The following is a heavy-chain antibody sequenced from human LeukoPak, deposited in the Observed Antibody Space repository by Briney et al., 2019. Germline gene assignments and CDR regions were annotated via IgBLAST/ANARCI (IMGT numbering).Heavy chain of an antibody. D-gene: IGHD3-10*01. CDR3: ARSGSGSYFDY. Sequence: GGSLRLSGAASGFTFSDYYMSWIRQAPGKGLEWVSYISSSSSYTNYADSVKGRFTISRDNAKNSLYLQMNSLRAEDTAVYYCARSGSGSYFDYWGQGTLVTVSS. CDR2: ISSSSSYT. CDR1: GFTFSDYY. V-gene: IGHV3-11*06. J-gene: IGHJ4*02.